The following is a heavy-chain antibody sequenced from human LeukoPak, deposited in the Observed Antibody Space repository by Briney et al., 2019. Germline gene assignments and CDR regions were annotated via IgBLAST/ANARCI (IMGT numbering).Heavy chain of an antibody. CDR3: ARAGPFYSGNYLGF. J-gene: IGHJ4*02. Sequence: GASVKVSCKASGYTFTGYYMNWVRQAPGQGLEGMGWINPNSGDTNSAQKFQGRVTMTRDTSISTAYMELSRLTSDDTAVYYCARAGPFYSGNYLGFWGQGTLVTVSS. CDR1: GYTFTGYY. V-gene: IGHV1-2*02. CDR2: INPNSGDT. D-gene: IGHD1-26*01.